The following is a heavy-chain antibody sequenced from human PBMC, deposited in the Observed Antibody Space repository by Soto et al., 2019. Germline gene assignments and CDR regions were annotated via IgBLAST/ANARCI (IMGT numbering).Heavy chain of an antibody. J-gene: IGHJ4*02. V-gene: IGHV3-11*01. Sequence: PGGSLRLSCAASGFIFSDFHMTWIRQAPGKGLELVAYISSRGDTIYYADSVRGRITISRDNDKDSLFLQMSSLRVEDTAVYYCVRDRRTSGINRGLDYWGRGTLVTVSS. D-gene: IGHD1-1*01. CDR3: VRDRRTSGINRGLDY. CDR2: ISSRGDTI. CDR1: GFIFSDFH.